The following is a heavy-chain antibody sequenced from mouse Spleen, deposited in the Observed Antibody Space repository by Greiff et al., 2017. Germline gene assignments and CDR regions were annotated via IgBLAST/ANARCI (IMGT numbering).Heavy chain of an antibody. V-gene: IGHV1-4*01. D-gene: IGHD2-3*01. CDR3: ARPYYDGPYYAMDY. CDR2: INPSSGYT. Sequence: VKLQQSGAELARPGASVKMSCKASGYTFTSYTMHWVKQRPGQGLEWIGYINPSSGYTNYNQKFKDKATLTADKSSSTAYMQLSSLTSEDSAVYYCARPYYDGPYYAMDYWGQGTSVTVSS. CDR1: GYTFTSYT. J-gene: IGHJ4*01.